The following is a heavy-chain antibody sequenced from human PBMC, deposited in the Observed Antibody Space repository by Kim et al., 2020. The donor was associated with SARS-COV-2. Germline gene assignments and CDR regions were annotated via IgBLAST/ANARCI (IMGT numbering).Heavy chain of an antibody. D-gene: IGHD3-9*01. CDR3: ARVLTTYYKSPFFDA. J-gene: IGHJ4*02. Sequence: GSLRLSCAASGFTFSSYPMHWARQAPGRGLEWVAIISHDGTNMFYTDSVKGRFTISRDNLKNTLYLQMNSLRAEDAAVYYCARVLTTYYKSPFFDAWGQETLVTVSS. CDR1: GFTFSSYP. V-gene: IGHV3-30*04. CDR2: ISHDGTNM.